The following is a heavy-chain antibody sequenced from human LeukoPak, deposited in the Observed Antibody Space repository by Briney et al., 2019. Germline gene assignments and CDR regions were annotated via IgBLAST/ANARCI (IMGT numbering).Heavy chain of an antibody. J-gene: IGHJ4*02. CDR1: GFTFGDYA. CDR3: TRAVVTTMIVVVTPLYYFDY. D-gene: IGHD3-22*01. Sequence: GGSLRLSCTASGFTFGDYAMSWVRQAPGKGLEWVGFIRSKAYGGTTEYAAPVEGRFTISRDDSKSIAYLQMNSLKTEDTAVYYCTRAVVTTMIVVVTPLYYFDYWGQGTLVTVSS. V-gene: IGHV3-49*04. CDR2: IRSKAYGGTT.